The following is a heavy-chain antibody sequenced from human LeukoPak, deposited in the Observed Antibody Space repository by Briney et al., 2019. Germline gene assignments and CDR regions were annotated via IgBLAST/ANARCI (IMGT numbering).Heavy chain of an antibody. V-gene: IGHV3-48*03. CDR3: AREGFCSTTTCHFSFDY. CDR1: GSTFSSYG. J-gene: IGHJ4*02. CDR2: ISTSGSTQ. D-gene: IGHD2-2*01. Sequence: GGSLRLSCAASGSTFSSYGMNWVRQAPGKGLEWVSYISTSGSTQYYEDSVKGRFTISRDNAKNSLCLQMNSLRAEDTAVYYCAREGFCSTTTCHFSFDYWGQGILVTVSS.